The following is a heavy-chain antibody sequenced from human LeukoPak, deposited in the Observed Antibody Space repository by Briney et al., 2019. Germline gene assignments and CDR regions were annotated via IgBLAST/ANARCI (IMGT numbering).Heavy chain of an antibody. Sequence: ASVKVSCKASGYIFTSYYMHWVRQAPGQGLEWMGIINPSGGSTSYAQKFQGRVTMTRDTSTSTVYMELSSLRSEDTAVYYCASPYCSSTSCYIWYGMDVWGQGTTVTVSS. D-gene: IGHD2-2*02. CDR1: GYIFTSYY. J-gene: IGHJ6*02. CDR2: INPSGGST. V-gene: IGHV1-46*01. CDR3: ASPYCSSTSCYIWYGMDV.